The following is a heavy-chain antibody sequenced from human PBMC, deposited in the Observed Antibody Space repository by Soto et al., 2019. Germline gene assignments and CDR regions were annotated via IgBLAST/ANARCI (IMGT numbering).Heavy chain of an antibody. CDR3: AKSQEIGTHFFDS. Sequence: GGSLRLSCEASGFTFSGFDMHWVRQPTGKGLEWVSSIGTAGDTYYAVSVKGRFTISRDNAKNSLSLQMNSPRAVDMAVYFCAKSQEIGTHFFDSWGQGTQVTVSS. V-gene: IGHV3-13*01. CDR2: IGTAGDT. D-gene: IGHD6-13*01. J-gene: IGHJ4*02. CDR1: GFTFSGFD.